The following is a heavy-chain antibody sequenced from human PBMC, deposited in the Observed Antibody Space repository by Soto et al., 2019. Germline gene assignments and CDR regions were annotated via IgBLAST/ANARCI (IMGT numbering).Heavy chain of an antibody. Sequence: SETLSLTCTFSGGSISSSSYYWGWIRQPPGQGLEWIGSIYYSGSTYYNPSLKSRVTISVDTSKNQFSLKLSSVTAADTAVYYCARPSPRYCSGGSCLEFPDAFDIWGQGTMVT. D-gene: IGHD2-15*01. CDR1: GGSISSSSYY. CDR2: IYYSGST. CDR3: ARPSPRYCSGGSCLEFPDAFDI. J-gene: IGHJ3*02. V-gene: IGHV4-39*01.